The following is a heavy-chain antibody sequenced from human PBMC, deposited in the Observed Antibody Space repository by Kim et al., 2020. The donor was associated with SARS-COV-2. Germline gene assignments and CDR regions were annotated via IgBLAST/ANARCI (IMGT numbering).Heavy chain of an antibody. Sequence: GWSLRLSCAASGFSFPSFAMNWIRQGPGKGLEWVSSISGSGGSTYYADAVRGRFTISRDNSKNILYLDITSLRADDTALYYCAKVGLSIAVAATDWGQGTLVTVSS. J-gene: IGHJ4*02. CDR3: AKVGLSIAVAATD. V-gene: IGHV3-23*01. D-gene: IGHD6-19*01. CDR2: ISGSGGST. CDR1: GFSFPSFA.